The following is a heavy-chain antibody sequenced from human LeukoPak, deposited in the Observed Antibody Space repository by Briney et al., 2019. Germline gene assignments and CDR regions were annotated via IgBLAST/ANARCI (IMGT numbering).Heavy chain of an antibody. CDR2: IYYSGST. J-gene: IGHJ4*02. D-gene: IGHD1-26*01. CDR3: ARENYSGSYPDY. Sequence: PSETLSLTCTVSGGSISSYYWSWIRQPPGKGLEWIGYIYYSGSTNYNPSLKSRVTISVDTSKNQFSLKLSSVTAADTAVYYCARENYSGSYPDYWGQGTLVTVSS. CDR1: GGSISSYY. V-gene: IGHV4-59*01.